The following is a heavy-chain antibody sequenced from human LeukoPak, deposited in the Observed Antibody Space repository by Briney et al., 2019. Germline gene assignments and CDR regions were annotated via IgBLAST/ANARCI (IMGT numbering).Heavy chain of an antibody. CDR1: GYTFTSYG. CDR2: ISAYNGNT. D-gene: IGHD3-10*01. V-gene: IGHV1-18*01. CDR3: ARFRAGVGEPYGDY. Sequence: ASVKVSCKASGYTFTSYGISWVRQAPGQGLEWMGWISAYNGNTNYAQKLQGRVTTTTETSTSTAYMEVRSLRFDDTAVYYCARFRAGVGEPYGDYWGQGTLVTVSS. J-gene: IGHJ4*02.